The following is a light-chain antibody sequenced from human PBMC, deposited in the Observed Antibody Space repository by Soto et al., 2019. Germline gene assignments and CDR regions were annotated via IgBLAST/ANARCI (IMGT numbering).Light chain of an antibody. CDR1: SSDVGGYNY. V-gene: IGLV2-14*01. CDR3: SSYTSSST. J-gene: IGLJ2*01. Sequence: QSALTQPASVSGSPGQSITISCTGTSSDVGGYNYVSWYQQHPGKAPKLMIYDVSNRPSGVSNRFSGSKSGNTASLTISGLQAEDEADYYCSSYTSSSTFGGGTKL. CDR2: DVS.